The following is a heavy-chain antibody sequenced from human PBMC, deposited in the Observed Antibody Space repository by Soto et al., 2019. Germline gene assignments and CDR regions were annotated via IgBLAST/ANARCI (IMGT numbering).Heavy chain of an antibody. J-gene: IGHJ3*02. CDR2: IGGSGGST. CDR1: GFTFSSDA. V-gene: IGHV3-23*01. D-gene: IGHD5-12*01. CDR3: AKNNWLEI. Sequence: GGSLRLSCAPSGFTFSSDAMGWVRQTPGKGLEWVSAIGGSGGSTYYADSVKGRFAISRDNSKNTLYLQLNSLRAEDTAVYYCAKNNWLEIWGQGTMVTVSS.